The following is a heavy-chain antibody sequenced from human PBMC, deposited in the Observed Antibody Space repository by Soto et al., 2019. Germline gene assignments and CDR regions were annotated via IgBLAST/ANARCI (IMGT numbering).Heavy chain of an antibody. CDR2: ISSSGSTI. Sequence: GGSLRLSCAASGFTFSDYYMSWIRQAPGKGLEWVSYISSSGSTIYYADSVKGRFTISRDNAKNSLYLQMNSLRAEDTAVYYCARDPGLVVVAVTPAFDIWGQGTMVTVSS. CDR1: GFTFSDYY. D-gene: IGHD2-15*01. J-gene: IGHJ3*02. V-gene: IGHV3-11*01. CDR3: ARDPGLVVVAVTPAFDI.